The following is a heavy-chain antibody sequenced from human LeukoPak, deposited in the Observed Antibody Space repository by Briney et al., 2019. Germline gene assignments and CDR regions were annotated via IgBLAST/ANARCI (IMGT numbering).Heavy chain of an antibody. CDR1: GFTFSSYA. J-gene: IGHJ6*02. V-gene: IGHV3-23*01. D-gene: IGHD2-21*02. CDR3: AKDALTTWYATVVTAIPEVYYGMDV. Sequence: GGSLRLSCAASGFTFSSYAMSWVRQAPGKGLEWVSAISGSGGSTYYADSVKGRFTISRDNSKNTLYLQMNSLRAEDTAVYYCAKDALTTWYATVVTAIPEVYYGMDVWGQGTLVTVSS. CDR2: ISGSGGST.